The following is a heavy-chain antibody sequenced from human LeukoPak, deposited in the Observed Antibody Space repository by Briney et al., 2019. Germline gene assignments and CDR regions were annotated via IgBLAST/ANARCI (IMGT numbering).Heavy chain of an antibody. CDR2: IIPIFGTA. Sequence: GSSVKVSCKASGGTFSSYAISWVRQAPGQGLEWMGGIIPIFGTANYAQKFQGRVTITADESTSTAYMELSSLRFEDTAVYYCARGKYYDFWSGYWGRSYYFDYWGQGTLVTVSS. J-gene: IGHJ4*02. CDR1: GGTFSSYA. V-gene: IGHV1-69*01. CDR3: ARGKYYDFWSGYWGRSYYFDY. D-gene: IGHD3-3*01.